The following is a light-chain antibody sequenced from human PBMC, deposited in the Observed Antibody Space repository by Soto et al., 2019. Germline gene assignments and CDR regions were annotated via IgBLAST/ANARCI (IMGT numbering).Light chain of an antibody. J-gene: IGKJ1*01. V-gene: IGKV3-15*01. Sequence: DIVMTQSPATLSVSPGGRATLSCRASQSVSSNLAWYQQKPGQTPRLLFNGASTRATGIPARFTGSGSGTEFILTISSLQSEDFAVYYCQQYDIWPPTFGQGTKVDIK. CDR2: GAS. CDR3: QQYDIWPPT. CDR1: QSVSSN.